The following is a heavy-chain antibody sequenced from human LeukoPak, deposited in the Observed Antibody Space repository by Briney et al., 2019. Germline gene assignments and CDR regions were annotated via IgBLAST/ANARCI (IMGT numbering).Heavy chain of an antibody. CDR2: INPNSGGT. V-gene: IGHV1-2*04. Sequence: ASVKVSCKASGYTFTGYYMHWVRQAPGQGLEWMGWINPNSGGTNYAQKFQGWVTITRDTSISTAYMELSRLRSDDTAVYYCARGRGSGWSGYYFDYWGQGTLVTVSS. J-gene: IGHJ4*02. D-gene: IGHD6-19*01. CDR1: GYTFTGYY. CDR3: ARGRGSGWSGYYFDY.